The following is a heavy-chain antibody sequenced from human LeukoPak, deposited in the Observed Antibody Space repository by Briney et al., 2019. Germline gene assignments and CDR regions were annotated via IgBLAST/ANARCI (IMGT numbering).Heavy chain of an antibody. J-gene: IGHJ4*02. CDR3: ATSRPGLRYFDWLFPFDY. Sequence: SVKVSCKASGGTFSSYAISWVRQAPGQGPEWMGGIIPIFGTANYAQKFQGRVTITADESTSTAYMELSSLRSEDTAVYYCATSRPGLRYFDWLFPFDYWGQGTLVTVSS. CDR2: IIPIFGTA. D-gene: IGHD3-9*01. CDR1: GGTFSSYA. V-gene: IGHV1-69*13.